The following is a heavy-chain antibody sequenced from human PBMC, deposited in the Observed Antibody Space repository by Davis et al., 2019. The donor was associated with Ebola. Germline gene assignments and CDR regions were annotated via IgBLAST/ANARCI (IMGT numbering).Heavy chain of an antibody. Sequence: MPSETLSLTCAVYGGSFSGYYWSWIRQPPGKGLEWIGEINHSGSTNYNASLKSRVTISADTSRNQFSLKLTSVTAADTAVYYCASAPYENYWGQGTLVTVSS. V-gene: IGHV4-34*01. CDR1: GGSFSGYY. CDR3: ASAPYENY. D-gene: IGHD3-16*01. CDR2: INHSGST. J-gene: IGHJ4*02.